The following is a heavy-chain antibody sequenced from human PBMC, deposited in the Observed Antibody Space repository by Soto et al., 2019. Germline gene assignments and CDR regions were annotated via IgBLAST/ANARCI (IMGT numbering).Heavy chain of an antibody. V-gene: IGHV3-49*04. Sequence: AGGSLRLSCTFSGFTSDDYDYALTWVRQAPGKGLQWLGLIRGSTYGGTTEYAASVKGRFTISRDDSKGITYLQMNSLKTEDTAVYYCSRDGDFYGLGVWGQGTTVTVSS. J-gene: IGHJ6*02. D-gene: IGHD3-3*01. CDR3: SRDGDFYGLGV. CDR2: IRGSTYGGTT. CDR1: GFTSDDYDYA.